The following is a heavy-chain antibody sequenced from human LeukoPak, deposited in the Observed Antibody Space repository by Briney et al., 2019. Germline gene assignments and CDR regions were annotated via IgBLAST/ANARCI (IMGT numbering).Heavy chain of an antibody. J-gene: IGHJ3*02. CDR2: ISGSGGST. CDR3: AKDVLFVLVTGDDAFDI. Sequence: GGSLRLSCASSGFTFSSYGMSWVRQAPGKGLEWVSTISGSGGSTYYADSVRGRFTISRDNSKNTLYVHMRSLRAEDTAVCYCAKDVLFVLVTGDDAFDIWGQGTMVTVSS. D-gene: IGHD2-21*02. CDR1: GFTFSSYG. V-gene: IGHV3-23*01.